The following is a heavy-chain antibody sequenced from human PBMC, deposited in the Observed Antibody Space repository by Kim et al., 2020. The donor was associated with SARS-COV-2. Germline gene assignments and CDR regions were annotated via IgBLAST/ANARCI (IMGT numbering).Heavy chain of an antibody. V-gene: IGHV4-31*03. J-gene: IGHJ4*02. CDR3: VREGGGTYGDYLDF. CDR1: GGSIRSGGYY. CDR2: IYYSGST. Sequence: SETLSLTCTVSGGSIRSGGYYWSWIRQHSGKGLEWIGNIYYSGSTYYNSSLKSRLTISLDTSKNQFSLNLRSVTAADTAVYYCVREGGGTYGDYLDFWGQGALVTVSS. D-gene: IGHD4-17*01.